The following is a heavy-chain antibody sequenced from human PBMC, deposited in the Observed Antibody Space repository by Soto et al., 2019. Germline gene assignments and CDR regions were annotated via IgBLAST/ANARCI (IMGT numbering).Heavy chain of an antibody. Sequence: SETLSLTCTVSGGSISSGGYYWSWIRQHPGKGLEWIGYIYYSGSTYYNPSLKSRVTISVDTSKNQFSLKLSSVTAADTAVYYCARSNAGYSYGYLDYWGQGTLVTVSS. CDR2: IYYSGST. CDR3: ARSNAGYSYGYLDY. D-gene: IGHD5-18*01. J-gene: IGHJ4*02. V-gene: IGHV4-31*03. CDR1: GGSISSGGYY.